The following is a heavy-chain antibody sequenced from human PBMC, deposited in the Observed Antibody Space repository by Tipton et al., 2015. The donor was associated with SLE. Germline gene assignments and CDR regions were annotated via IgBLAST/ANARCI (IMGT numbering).Heavy chain of an antibody. V-gene: IGHV4-34*01. J-gene: IGHJ6*02. Sequence: TLSLTCAVYGGSFSGNYWIWIRQPPGKGLEWIGEINHSGGTNYNSSLKSRVTISADTSKNQFSLTVRSVTAADTAVYYCGRDLASYYGVDVWGQGTTVTVSS. CDR2: INHSGGT. CDR1: GGSFSGNY. CDR3: GRDLASYYGVDV. D-gene: IGHD3-3*02.